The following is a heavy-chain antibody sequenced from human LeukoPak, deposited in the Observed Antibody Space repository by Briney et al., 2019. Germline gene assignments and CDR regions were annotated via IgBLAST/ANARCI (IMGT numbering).Heavy chain of an antibody. CDR1: GYTFTGYY. J-gene: IGHJ6*03. CDR3: ARNPHPFGNPYSGSYYEYYYCYMDV. Sequence: ASVKVSCKASGYTFTGYYMHWVRQAPGQGLEWMGWINPNSGGTNYAQKFQGRVTMTRDTSISTAYMELSRLRSDDTAVYYCARNPHPFGNPYSGSYYEYYYCYMDVWGKGTTVTVSS. D-gene: IGHD1-26*01. V-gene: IGHV1-2*02. CDR2: INPNSGGT.